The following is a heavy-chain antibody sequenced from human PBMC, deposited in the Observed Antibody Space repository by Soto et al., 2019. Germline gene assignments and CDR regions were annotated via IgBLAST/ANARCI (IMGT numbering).Heavy chain of an antibody. CDR3: ARDREGGVLLWFGEPRYHNGMDV. CDR1: GGTFSSYA. V-gene: IGHV1-69*13. D-gene: IGHD3-10*01. CDR2: IIPIFGTA. Sequence: APVEVSCKASGGTFSSYAISWVRQAPGQGLEWMGGIIPIFGTANYAQKFQGRVTITADESTSTAYMELSSLRSEDTAVYYCARDREGGVLLWFGEPRYHNGMDVCRQGPTVTLS. J-gene: IGHJ6*02.